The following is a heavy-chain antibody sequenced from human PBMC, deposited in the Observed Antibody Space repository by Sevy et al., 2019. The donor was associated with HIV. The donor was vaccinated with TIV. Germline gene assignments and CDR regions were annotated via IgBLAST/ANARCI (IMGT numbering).Heavy chain of an antibody. J-gene: IGHJ4*02. CDR3: ARGEGRYGSGSFDY. CDR2: ISSSSSTI. D-gene: IGHD3-10*01. CDR1: GFTFSSYS. Sequence: GVSLRLSCAASGFTFSSYSMNWVRQAPGKGLEWVSYISSSSSTIFFTDSVKGRFTISRDNAKNSLFLQMNSLREEDTAVYYCARGEGRYGSGSFDYWGQGTRVTVSS. V-gene: IGHV3-48*02.